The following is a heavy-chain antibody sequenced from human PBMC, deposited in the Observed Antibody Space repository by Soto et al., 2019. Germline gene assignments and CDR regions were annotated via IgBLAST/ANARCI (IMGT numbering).Heavy chain of an antibody. Sequence: SETLSLTCTFSCGSIISYYWSWIRQPPGKGLEWIGYIYYSGSTNYNPSLKSRVTISVDTSKNQFSLKLSSVTAADTAVYYCARDVVAVGFDPWGQGTLVTVSS. CDR1: CGSIISYY. J-gene: IGHJ5*02. CDR3: ARDVVAVGFDP. V-gene: IGHV4-59*01. CDR2: IYYSGST. D-gene: IGHD2-15*01.